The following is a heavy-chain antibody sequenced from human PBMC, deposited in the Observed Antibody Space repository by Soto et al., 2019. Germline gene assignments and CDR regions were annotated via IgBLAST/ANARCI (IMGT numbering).Heavy chain of an antibody. CDR2: ISGSGGST. D-gene: IGHD5-18*01. Sequence: ESGGGLVQPGGSLRLSCAASGFTFSSYAMSWVRQAPGKGLEWVSAISGSGGSTYYADSVKGRFTISRDNSKNTLYLQMNSLRAEDTAVYYCTDVDTGHYYGMDVWGQGTTVTVSS. CDR3: TDVDTGHYYGMDV. V-gene: IGHV3-23*01. CDR1: GFTFSSYA. J-gene: IGHJ6*02.